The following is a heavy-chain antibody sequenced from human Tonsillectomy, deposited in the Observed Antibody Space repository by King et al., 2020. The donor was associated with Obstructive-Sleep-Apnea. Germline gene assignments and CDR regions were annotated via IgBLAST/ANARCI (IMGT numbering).Heavy chain of an antibody. CDR1: GGSISGYY. D-gene: IGHD2-21*02. J-gene: IGHJ4*02. V-gene: IGHV4-59*01. CDR2: VSNSGST. Sequence: VQLQESGPGLVKPSETLSLTCSVSGGSISGYYWNWIRQPPGKGLEWMGYVSNSGSTNYNPSLRGRVTMSVDRSKNQFSLTLNSVTAADTALYYCAGVRAYCGGDCYSFDYWGQGTLVTVSS. CDR3: AGVRAYCGGDCYSFDY.